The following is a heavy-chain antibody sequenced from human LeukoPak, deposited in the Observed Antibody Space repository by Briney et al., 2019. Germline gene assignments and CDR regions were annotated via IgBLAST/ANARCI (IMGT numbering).Heavy chain of an antibody. D-gene: IGHD3-3*01. CDR1: GGSISSYY. Sequence: PSGTLSLTCTVSGGSISSYYWSWIRQPARKGLEWIGRIYTSGSTNYNPSLKSRVTMSVDTSKNQFSLKLSSVTAADTAVYYCARESGVQYDFWSGYYTKNIDYWGQGTLVTVSS. J-gene: IGHJ4*02. CDR3: ARESGVQYDFWSGYYTKNIDY. V-gene: IGHV4-4*07. CDR2: IYTSGST.